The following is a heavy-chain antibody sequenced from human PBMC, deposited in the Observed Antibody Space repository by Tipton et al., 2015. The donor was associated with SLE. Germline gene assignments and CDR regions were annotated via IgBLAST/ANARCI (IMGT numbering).Heavy chain of an antibody. CDR2: ISGSGGST. Sequence: GSLRLSCAASGFTFSSYAMSWVRQAPGKGLEWVSAISGSGGSTYYADSVKGRFTISRDNSKNTLYLQMNSLRAEDTAVYYCARSYDSSGYSPGGVSFDYWGQGTLVTVSS. CDR3: ARSYDSSGYSPGGVSFDY. J-gene: IGHJ4*02. D-gene: IGHD3-22*01. CDR1: GFTFSSYA. V-gene: IGHV3-23*01.